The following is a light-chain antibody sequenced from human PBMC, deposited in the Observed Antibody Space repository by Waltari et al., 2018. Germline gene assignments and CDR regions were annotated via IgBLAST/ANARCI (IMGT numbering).Light chain of an antibody. CDR1: QYITKY. CDR2: GAF. Sequence: DIQMTQSPSSLSASVGDRVTITCRASQYITKYLAWFQQKPGRAPKSLIYGAFILQSGVSSNFSGSGSETDFTLTITSLQPEDFGTYYCLQYQAYPLTVGGGTKVDIK. V-gene: IGKV1-16*02. J-gene: IGKJ4*01. CDR3: LQYQAYPLT.